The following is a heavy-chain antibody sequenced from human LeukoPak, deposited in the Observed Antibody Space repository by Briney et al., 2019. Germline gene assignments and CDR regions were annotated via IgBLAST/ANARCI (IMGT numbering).Heavy chain of an antibody. CDR2: ISAYNGNT. V-gene: IGHV1-18*01. Sequence: GASVTVSCKASGYTFTSYGISWVRQAPGQGLEGMGWISAYNGNTNYAQKLQGRVTMTTDTSTSTAYMELRSLRSDDTAVYYCARDGYYYGSGSYYPYWGQGTLVTVSS. CDR1: GYTFTSYG. CDR3: ARDGYYYGSGSYYPY. D-gene: IGHD3-10*01. J-gene: IGHJ4*02.